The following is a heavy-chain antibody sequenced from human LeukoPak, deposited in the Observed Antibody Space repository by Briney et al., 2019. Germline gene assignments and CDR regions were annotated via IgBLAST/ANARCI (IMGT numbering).Heavy chain of an antibody. CDR2: IDPSDSYT. J-gene: IGHJ4*02. CDR1: GYSFTSYW. Sequence: GESLKISCKGSGYSFTSYWISWVRQMPGKGLERMGRIDPSDSYTNYSPSFQGHVTISADKSISTAYLQWSSLKASDTAMYYCVYDSSGYRGRPVDYWGQGTLVTVSS. V-gene: IGHV5-10-1*01. D-gene: IGHD3-22*01. CDR3: VYDSSGYRGRPVDY.